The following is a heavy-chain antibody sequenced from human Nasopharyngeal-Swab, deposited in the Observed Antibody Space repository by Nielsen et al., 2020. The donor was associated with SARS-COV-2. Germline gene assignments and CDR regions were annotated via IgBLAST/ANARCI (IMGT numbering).Heavy chain of an antibody. CDR3: ARDIRTYDILTGYSLGYFDL. J-gene: IGHJ2*01. Sequence: WIRQPPGKGLEWIGYIYYSGSTNYNPSLKSRVTISVDTSKNQFSLKLSSVTAADTAVYYCARDIRTYDILTGYSLGYFDLWGRGTLVTAPQ. CDR2: IYYSGST. D-gene: IGHD3-9*01. V-gene: IGHV4-59*01.